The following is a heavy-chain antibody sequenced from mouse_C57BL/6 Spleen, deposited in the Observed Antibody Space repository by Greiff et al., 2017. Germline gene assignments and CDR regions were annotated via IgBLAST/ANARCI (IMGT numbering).Heavy chain of an antibody. J-gene: IGHJ3*01. CDR2: IYPCDGDT. CDR1: GYAFSSSW. CDR3: AGGGGPFAY. Sequence: QVQLQQSGPELVKPGASVKISCKASGYAFSSSWMNWVKQRPGKGLEWIGRIYPCDGDTNYNGKFKGKATLTADKSSSTAYMQLSSLTSEDSAVYFRAGGGGPFAYWGQGTLVTVSA. V-gene: IGHV1-82*01.